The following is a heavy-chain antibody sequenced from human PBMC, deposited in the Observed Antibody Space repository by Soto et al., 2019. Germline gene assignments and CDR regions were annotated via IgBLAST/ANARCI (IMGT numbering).Heavy chain of an antibody. D-gene: IGHD2-15*01. CDR3: ARESMGYCSGGSCYYYYGMDV. CDR2: ISYDGSNK. Sequence: GGSLRLSCAASGFTFSSYAMHWVRQAPGKGLEWVAVISYDGSNKYYADSVKGRFTISRDNSKNTLYLQMNSLRAEDTAVYYCARESMGYCSGGSCYYYYGMDVWGQGTTVTVSS. J-gene: IGHJ6*02. V-gene: IGHV3-30-3*01. CDR1: GFTFSSYA.